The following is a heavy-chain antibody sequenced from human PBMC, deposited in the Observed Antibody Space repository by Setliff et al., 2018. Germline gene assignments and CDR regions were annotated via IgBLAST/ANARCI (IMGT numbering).Heavy chain of an antibody. CDR1: GYTFTSYG. D-gene: IGHD4-17*01. J-gene: IGHJ4*02. Sequence: GASVKVSCKSSGYTFTSYGVSWVRQAPGQGLEWMGWINGVNGNTKYSQNFQGRVTSTSDTSANTAFMELSSLRSEDSAVYYCARGAHYGDYIDDYWGQGTLVTVSS. CDR2: INGVNGNT. V-gene: IGHV1-18*01. CDR3: ARGAHYGDYIDDY.